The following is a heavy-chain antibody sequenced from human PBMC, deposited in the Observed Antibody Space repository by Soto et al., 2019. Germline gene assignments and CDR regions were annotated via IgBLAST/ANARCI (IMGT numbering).Heavy chain of an antibody. CDR2: ISAYNGNT. CDR3: ARDESDCSSTSCYLAYYYYGMDV. Sequence: QVQLVQSGAEVKKPGASVKVSCKASRYTFTSYGISWVRQAPGQGLEWMGWISAYNGNTNYAQKLQGRVTMTTDTSTSTAYMELRSLRSDDTAVYYCARDESDCSSTSCYLAYYYYGMDVWGQGTMVTVS. D-gene: IGHD2-2*01. J-gene: IGHJ6*02. V-gene: IGHV1-18*01. CDR1: RYTFTSYG.